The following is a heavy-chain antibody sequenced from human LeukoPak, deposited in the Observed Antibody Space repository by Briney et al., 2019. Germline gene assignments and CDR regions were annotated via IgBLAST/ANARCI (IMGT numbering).Heavy chain of an antibody. V-gene: IGHV3-21*04. Sequence: AGGSLRLSCAASGFTFSSYTMNWVRQAPGKGLEWVSSISTSSIYIYYADSVKGRFTISRDNAKNSLYLQMNSLRVEDTALYYCARDGVAVATSDQWGQGTLVTVSS. D-gene: IGHD6-19*01. CDR3: ARDGVAVATSDQ. CDR2: ISTSSIYI. CDR1: GFTFSSYT. J-gene: IGHJ5*02.